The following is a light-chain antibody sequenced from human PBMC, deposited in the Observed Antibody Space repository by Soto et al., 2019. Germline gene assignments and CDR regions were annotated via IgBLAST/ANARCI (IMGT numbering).Light chain of an antibody. CDR2: GAS. CDR3: QQYATSPWT. Sequence: EIVLTQSPGTLSLSPGERATLSCRASQSVSSSYLAWYQQKPGQAPRLLIYGASSRATGIPDRFSGSGSGTDCTLTISRLEPEDFAVYYCQQYATSPWTFGQGTKVDIK. J-gene: IGKJ1*01. V-gene: IGKV3-20*01. CDR1: QSVSSSY.